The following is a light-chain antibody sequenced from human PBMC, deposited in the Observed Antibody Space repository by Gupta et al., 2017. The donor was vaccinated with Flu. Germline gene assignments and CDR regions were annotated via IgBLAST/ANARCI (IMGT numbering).Light chain of an antibody. V-gene: IGKV2-30*01. J-gene: IGKJ5*01. CDR2: KVS. Sequence: VVPTQSPLSLPVTLGQPASISCRSSQSLVFSDGNTYLSWFQQRPGQSPRRLLYKVSNRDSGVPDRFSGSGSGTDFTLKISRVEAEDVGVYYCMQGTHWPTTFGQGTRLEIK. CDR1: QSLVFSDGNTY. CDR3: MQGTHWPTT.